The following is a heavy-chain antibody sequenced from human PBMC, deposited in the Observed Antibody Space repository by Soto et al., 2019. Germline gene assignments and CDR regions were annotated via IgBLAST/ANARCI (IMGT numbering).Heavy chain of an antibody. J-gene: IGHJ4*01. CDR1: GFTFSSYW. V-gene: IGHV3-74*01. D-gene: IGHD6-25*01. Sequence: VQLVESGGGLVQPGGSLRLSCAASGFTFSSYWLHWVRQVPGKGLVWVARIDNDGSRTDYADSVKGRFTISRDNAKNTVYMQMNCLRGEDTAVYYCVRDQRAEEALFDFWGQGTLVTVSS. CDR3: VRDQRAEEALFDF. CDR2: IDNDGSRT.